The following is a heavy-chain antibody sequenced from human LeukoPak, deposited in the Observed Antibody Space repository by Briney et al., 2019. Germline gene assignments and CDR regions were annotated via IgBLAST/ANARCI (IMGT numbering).Heavy chain of an antibody. CDR1: GGTFSSYA. CDR3: ARGPMVRGVIIDNWFDP. D-gene: IGHD3-10*01. V-gene: IGHV1-69*05. CDR2: IIPIFGTA. J-gene: IGHJ5*02. Sequence: SVKVSCKASGGTFSSYAISWVRQAPGQGLEWMGRIIPIFGTANYAQKFQGRVTITTDESTSTAYMELCSLRSEDTAVYYCARGPMVRGVIIDNWFDPWGQGTLVTVSS.